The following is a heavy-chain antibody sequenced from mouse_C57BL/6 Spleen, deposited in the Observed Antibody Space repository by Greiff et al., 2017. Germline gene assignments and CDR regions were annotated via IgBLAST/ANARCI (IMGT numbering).Heavy chain of an antibody. CDR1: GYSFTGYY. CDR2: INPSTGGT. CDR3: ARRGGYYGGYFDY. J-gene: IGHJ2*01. D-gene: IGHD1-2*01. V-gene: IGHV1-42*01. Sequence: VQLQQSGPELVKPGASVKISCKASGYSFTGYYMHWVKQSPEKSLEWIGEINPSTGGTTYNQKFKAKATLTVDKSSSTAYMQLKSLTSEDSAVYYCARRGGYYGGYFDYWGQGTTLTVSS.